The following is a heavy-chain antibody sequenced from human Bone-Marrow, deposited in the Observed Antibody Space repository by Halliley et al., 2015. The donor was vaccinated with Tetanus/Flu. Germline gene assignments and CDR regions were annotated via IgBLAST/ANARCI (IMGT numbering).Heavy chain of an antibody. CDR3: TVAVAGVDY. J-gene: IGHJ4*02. D-gene: IGHD6-19*01. CDR2: IRSKAKSYAT. CDR1: GFTFSGSA. Sequence: AASGFTFSGSAMHWVRQASGKGLEWVGRIRSKAKSYATAYAASVKVRFTISRDDSKNMTYLQMNSLRTEDTAVYYCTVAVAGVDYWGQGTLVTVSP. V-gene: IGHV3-73*01.